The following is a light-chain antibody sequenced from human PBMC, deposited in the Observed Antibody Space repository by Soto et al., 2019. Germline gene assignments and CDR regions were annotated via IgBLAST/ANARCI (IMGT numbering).Light chain of an antibody. J-gene: IGKJ4*01. V-gene: IGKV1-16*02. CDR3: HQYNSLPLT. CDR1: QGLSNY. Sequence: DIQMTQSPPSLPASVGDRVTITCRSSQGLSNYLGWFQQKPGQAPKSLIYSASSLQSGVPSKFSGSGSGTDFTLTISSLQPEDSATYYCHQYNSLPLTFGGGTKVEI. CDR2: SAS.